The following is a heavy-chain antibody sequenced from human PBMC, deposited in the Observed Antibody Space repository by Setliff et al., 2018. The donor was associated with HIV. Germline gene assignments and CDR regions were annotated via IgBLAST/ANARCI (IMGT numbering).Heavy chain of an antibody. Sequence: GGSLRLSCAASGFTFSSYSMNWVRQAPGKGLEWVSSISSSGSYIYYADSVKGRFTISRDNAKNSLYLQMNSLRAEDTAVYYCARDYKVTPQFDYWGQGTLVTVSS. D-gene: IGHD5-18*01. CDR1: GFTFSSYS. J-gene: IGHJ4*02. V-gene: IGHV3-21*01. CDR3: ARDYKVTPQFDY. CDR2: ISSSGSYI.